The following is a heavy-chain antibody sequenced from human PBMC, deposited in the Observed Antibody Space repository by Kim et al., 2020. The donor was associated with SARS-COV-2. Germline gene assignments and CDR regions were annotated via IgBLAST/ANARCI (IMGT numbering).Heavy chain of an antibody. CDR2: LRNSGDYT. D-gene: IGHD1-26*01. V-gene: IGHV3-23*01. Sequence: GGSLRLSCAASGFTFSSYAMSWVRQAPGKGLEWVSGLRNSGDYTYYAESVKGRFTISRDNSKNTLYLRMNSLRAEDTAIYYCEKGNSGSAPANYFDYWGQGTLVTVSS. J-gene: IGHJ4*02. CDR1: GFTFSSYA. CDR3: EKGNSGSAPANYFDY.